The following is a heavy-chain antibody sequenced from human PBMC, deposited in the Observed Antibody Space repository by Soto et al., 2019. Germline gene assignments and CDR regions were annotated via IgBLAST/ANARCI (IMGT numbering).Heavy chain of an antibody. CDR3: ARGGVGVQGVYNWFDP. D-gene: IGHD3-10*01. Sequence: QVQLVQSGAEVKKPGASVKVSCKTSGYKFTNFGITWVRQAPGQGLEWMGWNSPYNVDTNYAQKFQGRVTMTTDASTTTGYMELRSLTSYDTAVSYCARGGVGVQGVYNWFDPWGKGSLVTVSS. CDR2: NSPYNVDT. V-gene: IGHV1-18*01. CDR1: GYKFTNFG. J-gene: IGHJ5*02.